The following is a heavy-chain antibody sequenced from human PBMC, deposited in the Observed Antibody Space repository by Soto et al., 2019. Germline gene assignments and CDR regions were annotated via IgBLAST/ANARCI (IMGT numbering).Heavy chain of an antibody. J-gene: IGHJ4*02. CDR3: ARFSVTTAPPDY. D-gene: IGHD4-17*01. V-gene: IGHV1-3*01. Sequence: EASVKVSCKASGYTFTSYAMHWVRQAPGQRLEWMGWINAGNGNTKYSQKFQGRVTITRDTSASTAYMELSSLRSEDTAVYYCARFSVTTAPPDYWGQGTLVTVSS. CDR1: GYTFTSYA. CDR2: INAGNGNT.